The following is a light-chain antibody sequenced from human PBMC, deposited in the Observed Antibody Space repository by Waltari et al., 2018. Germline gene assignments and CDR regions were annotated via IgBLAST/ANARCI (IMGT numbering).Light chain of an antibody. CDR1: QSASRV. J-gene: IGKJ1*01. Sequence: EIVLTQSPGSLSSSPGERVTLSCRASQSASRVLAWYQQKPGQAPRLLIFGASNRATGIPDRFSGSGSETDFSLTISRLEPEDFAVYYCQHYVRLPATFGRGTKVEIK. CDR3: QHYVRLPAT. CDR2: GAS. V-gene: IGKV3-20*01.